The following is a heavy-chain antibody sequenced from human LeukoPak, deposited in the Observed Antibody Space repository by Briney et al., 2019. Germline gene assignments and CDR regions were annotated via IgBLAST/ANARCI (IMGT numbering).Heavy chain of an antibody. Sequence: PGGSLRLSCAASGFTFSSYEMHWVRQAPGKGLEWVSYISSSDSTIYYADSVKGRFTISRDNAKNSLYLQMNSLRAEDTAVYYCARDSSENDSSGHLDYWGQGTLVTVSS. D-gene: IGHD6-19*01. CDR3: ARDSSENDSSGHLDY. J-gene: IGHJ4*02. CDR2: ISSSDSTI. CDR1: GFTFSSYE. V-gene: IGHV3-48*03.